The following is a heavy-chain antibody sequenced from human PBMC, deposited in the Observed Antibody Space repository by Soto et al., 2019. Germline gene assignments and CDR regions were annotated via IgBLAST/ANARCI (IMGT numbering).Heavy chain of an antibody. V-gene: IGHV4-61*01. CDR2: IYYSGST. D-gene: IGHD2-21*02. CDR3: AVVTKVSLEY. CDR1: GGSVSSGSYY. J-gene: IGHJ4*02. Sequence: QVQLQESGPGLVKPSETLSLTCTVSGGSVSSGSYYWSWIRQPPGKGLEWIGYIYYSGSTNYNPSLKSRVTISVDTSKNQFSLKLSSVTAADTAVYYCAVVTKVSLEYWGQGTMVTVSS.